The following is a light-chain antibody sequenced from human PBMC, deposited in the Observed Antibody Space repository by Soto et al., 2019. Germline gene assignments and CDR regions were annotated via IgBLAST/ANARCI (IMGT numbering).Light chain of an antibody. CDR1: QSVSSSY. J-gene: IGKJ5*01. CDR3: QQYGSLIT. CDR2: GAS. V-gene: IGKV3-20*01. Sequence: EIVLTQSPGSLSLSPGERATLSCRASQSVSSSYLGWYQQKPGQAPRLLIYGASSRATGISDRFSGSGSGTDFTLTISRLEPEDFAIYYCQQYGSLITFGQGTRLEIK.